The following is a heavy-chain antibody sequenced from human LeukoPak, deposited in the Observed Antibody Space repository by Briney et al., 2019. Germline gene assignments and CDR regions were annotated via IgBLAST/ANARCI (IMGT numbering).Heavy chain of an antibody. CDR1: GFAFSSYA. V-gene: IGHV3-23*01. CDR2: IGYTGDST. CDR3: AKSPTVDAAFDI. D-gene: IGHD4-23*01. Sequence: GGSLRLSCAASGFAFSSYAMNWVRQAPGKGLEWVSGIGYTGDSTFYADSVKGRFTVSRDSSKNTLFLHMNSLRAEDTALYYCAKSPTVDAAFDIWGQGTMVTVSS. J-gene: IGHJ3*02.